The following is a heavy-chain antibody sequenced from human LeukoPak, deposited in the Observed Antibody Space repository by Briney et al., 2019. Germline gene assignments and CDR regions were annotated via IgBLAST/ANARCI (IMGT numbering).Heavy chain of an antibody. CDR2: ISSTGGNT. J-gene: IGHJ5*02. CDR1: GFTFSSYA. CDR3: AKDFSLGSHNWFDP. Sequence: PGGSLRLSCAASGFTFSSYAMSWVRQAPGKGPEWVSAISSTGGNTYYADSVKGRFTISRDNSKNTLYLQMNSLRADDTAVYYCAKDFSLGSHNWFDPWGQGTLVTVSS. D-gene: IGHD3-10*01. V-gene: IGHV3-23*01.